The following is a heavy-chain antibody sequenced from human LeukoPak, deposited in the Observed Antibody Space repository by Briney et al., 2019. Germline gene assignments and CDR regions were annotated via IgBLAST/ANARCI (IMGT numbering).Heavy chain of an antibody. Sequence: PGGSLRLSCAASGFTFSSYAMSWVRQAPGKGLEWVSAISGSGGSTYYADSVKGRFTISRDNSKSTLYLQMNSLRAEDTAVYYCAKEKSRYQSPYYFDYWGQGTLVTVSS. D-gene: IGHD2-2*01. CDR2: ISGSGGST. V-gene: IGHV3-23*01. CDR3: AKEKSRYQSPYYFDY. J-gene: IGHJ4*02. CDR1: GFTFSSYA.